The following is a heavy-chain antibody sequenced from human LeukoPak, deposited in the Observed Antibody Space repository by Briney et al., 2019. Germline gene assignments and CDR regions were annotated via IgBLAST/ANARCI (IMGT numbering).Heavy chain of an antibody. D-gene: IGHD6-13*01. Sequence: PGGSLRLSCAASGFIFSSYSMNWARQAPGKGLEWVSSISSVKNYVYYTDSARGRFTISRDNAKNSLYLQMDSLRAEDTAVYYCARETDSSEFDYWGQGALVTVSS. CDR2: ISSVKNYV. CDR3: ARETDSSEFDY. CDR1: GFIFSSYS. V-gene: IGHV3-21*01. J-gene: IGHJ4*02.